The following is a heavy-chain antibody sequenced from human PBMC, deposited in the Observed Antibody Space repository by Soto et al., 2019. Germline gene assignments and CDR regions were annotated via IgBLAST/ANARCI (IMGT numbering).Heavy chain of an antibody. Sequence: EVQLVESGGGLVKPGGSLRLSCAASGFTFSSYTMNWVRQAPGKGLEWVSSISSTSSYIYYADSVKGRFTSSRDNAKNALYRLMNSLRAEDTAVYYCARVLYYDGSGYNFWGQGTLVTVSS. CDR2: ISSTSSYI. CDR3: ARVLYYDGSGYNF. V-gene: IGHV3-21*01. CDR1: GFTFSSYT. J-gene: IGHJ4*02. D-gene: IGHD3-22*01.